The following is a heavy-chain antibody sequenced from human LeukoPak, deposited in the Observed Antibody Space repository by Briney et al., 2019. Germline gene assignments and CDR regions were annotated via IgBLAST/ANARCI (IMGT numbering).Heavy chain of an antibody. CDR3: ARASNYGDYYFDY. Sequence: PGGSLRLSCAASGFTFSSYAMHWVRQAPGKGLEWVAVISYDGSNKYYADSVEGRFTISRDNSKNTLYLQMNSLRAEDTAVYYCARASNYGDYYFDYWGQGTLATVSS. J-gene: IGHJ4*02. CDR1: GFTFSSYA. CDR2: ISYDGSNK. V-gene: IGHV3-30-3*01. D-gene: IGHD4-17*01.